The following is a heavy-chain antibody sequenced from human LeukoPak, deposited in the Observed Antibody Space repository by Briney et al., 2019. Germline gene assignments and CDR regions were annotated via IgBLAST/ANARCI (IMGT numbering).Heavy chain of an antibody. Sequence: GGSLRLSCAASGFTFDDYGMSWVRQAPGKGLDWVSGINWNGGSTGYADSVKGRFTISRDNAKNSLYLQMNSLSAEDTALYYCAGCKIGVDAFDIWGQGTMVTVSS. CDR3: AGCKIGVDAFDI. J-gene: IGHJ3*02. D-gene: IGHD2-8*01. CDR2: INWNGGST. V-gene: IGHV3-20*04. CDR1: GFTFDDYG.